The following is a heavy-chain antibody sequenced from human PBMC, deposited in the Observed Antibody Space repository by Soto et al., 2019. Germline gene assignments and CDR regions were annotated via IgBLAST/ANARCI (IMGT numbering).Heavy chain of an antibody. CDR3: AKDQGIVVVVAATPHYYYGMDV. CDR1: GFTFSSYA. Sequence: EVQLLESGGGLVQPGGSLRLSCAASGFTFSSYAMSWVHQAPGKGLEWVSAISGSGGSTYYADSVKGRFTISRDNSKNTLYLQMNSLRAEDTAVYYCAKDQGIVVVVAATPHYYYGMDVWGQGTTVTVSS. D-gene: IGHD2-15*01. V-gene: IGHV3-23*01. CDR2: ISGSGGST. J-gene: IGHJ6*02.